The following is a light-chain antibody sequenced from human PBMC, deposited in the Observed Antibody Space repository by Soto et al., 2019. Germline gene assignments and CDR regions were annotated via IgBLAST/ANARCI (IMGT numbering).Light chain of an antibody. CDR2: DAS. V-gene: IGKV1-5*01. Sequence: DIQMTQSPSTLSASVGDRVTITCRASQTISSYLAWYQQKPGKAPQLLIFDASTLESGVSSRFSGGGSGTEFTLTISSLQPDDSATYYCQQYNSDWCTFCQGTKVEIK. CDR3: QQYNSDWCT. CDR1: QTISSY. J-gene: IGKJ1*01.